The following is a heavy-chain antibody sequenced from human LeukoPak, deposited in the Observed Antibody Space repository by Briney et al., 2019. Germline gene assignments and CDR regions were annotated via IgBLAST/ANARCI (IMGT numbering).Heavy chain of an antibody. D-gene: IGHD3-3*01. J-gene: IGHJ5*02. CDR3: ASGGAYYDFWSGYYPGPDNWFDP. V-gene: IGHV4-59*01. Sequence: KPSETLSLTCTVSGGSISSYYWSWIRQPPGKGLEWIGYIYYSGSTNYNPSLKSRVTISVDTSKNRFSLKLSSVTAADTAVYYCASGGAYYDFWSGYYPGPDNWFDPWGQGTLVTVSS. CDR1: GGSISSYY. CDR2: IYYSGST.